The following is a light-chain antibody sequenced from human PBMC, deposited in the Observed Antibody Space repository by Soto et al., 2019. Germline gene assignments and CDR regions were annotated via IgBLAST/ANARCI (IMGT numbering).Light chain of an antibody. CDR3: QQYNNWPLT. V-gene: IGKV3-15*01. Sequence: DIVLTHSPGTLSLSPGERATLSCRASQSVSSTLAWYKQKHGQAPRLLIYGASTRATGIPARFSGSGSGKEFTITISSLRHEDLAAYYCQQYNNWPLTCGGGTKGDIK. CDR1: QSVSST. J-gene: IGKJ4*01. CDR2: GAS.